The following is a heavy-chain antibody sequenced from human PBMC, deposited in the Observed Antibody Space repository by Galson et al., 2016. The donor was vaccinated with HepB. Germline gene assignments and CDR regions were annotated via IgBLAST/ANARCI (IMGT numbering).Heavy chain of an antibody. J-gene: IGHJ6*02. D-gene: IGHD1-1*01. CDR3: ATQDDNFNYGMGV. CDR2: IKQDGSVK. Sequence: SLRLSCAASEFTFGSHWMSWVRQAPGKGLEWVGNIKQDGSVKNYGDSVKGRFIISRDNAKNSLYLQMNSLRAEDTAVYYCATQDDNFNYGMGVWGQGTTVTVSS. V-gene: IGHV3-7*03. CDR1: EFTFGSHW.